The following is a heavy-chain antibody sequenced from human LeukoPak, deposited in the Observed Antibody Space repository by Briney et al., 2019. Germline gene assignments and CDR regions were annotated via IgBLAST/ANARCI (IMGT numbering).Heavy chain of an antibody. CDR3: GRGFYYYGLDV. V-gene: IGHV1-8*01. CDR2: MNPKNGNT. CDR1: GYTFTQKD. J-gene: IGHJ6*02. Sequence: SVKVSCKASGYTFTQKDINWVRQAPGQGLEWMGWMNPKNGNTGYAQKFQGRVSMTRDTSIDTAYMELNALTSDDTAAYYCGRGFYYYGLDVWGQGTTVIVS.